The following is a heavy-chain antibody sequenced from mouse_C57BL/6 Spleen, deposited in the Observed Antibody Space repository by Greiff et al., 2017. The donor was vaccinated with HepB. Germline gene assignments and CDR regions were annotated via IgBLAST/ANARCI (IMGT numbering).Heavy chain of an antibody. J-gene: IGHJ4*01. CDR1: GYSFTGYY. V-gene: IGHV1-42*01. CDR2: INPSTGGT. Sequence: VQLQQSGPELVKPGASVKISCKASGYSFTGYYMNWVKQSPEKSLEWIGEINPSTGGTTYNQKFKAKATLTVDKSSSTAYMQLKSLTSEDSAVYYCARSLYMDYWGQGTSVTVSS. D-gene: IGHD6-1*01. CDR3: ARSLYMDY.